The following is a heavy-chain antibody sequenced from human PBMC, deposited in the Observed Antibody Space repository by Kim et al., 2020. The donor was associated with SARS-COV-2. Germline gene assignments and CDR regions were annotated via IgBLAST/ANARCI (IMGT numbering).Heavy chain of an antibody. CDR1: GYIFYGYW. CDR3: ARNMEERHLIAGMDV. J-gene: IGHJ6*02. D-gene: IGHD1-1*01. CDR2: IYPTDSKT. Sequence: GESLKISCKTSGYIFYGYWIGLVRQKPGRGLEWIGTIYPTDSKTKYSPSFQGQVTMSIDKSNKTAYLHWSSLKASDTAIYYCARNMEERHLIAGMDVWGQGNTDTVSS. V-gene: IGHV5-51*01.